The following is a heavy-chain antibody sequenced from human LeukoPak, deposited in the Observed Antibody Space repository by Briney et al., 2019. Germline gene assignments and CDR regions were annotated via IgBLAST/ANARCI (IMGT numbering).Heavy chain of an antibody. Sequence: GGSLRLSCAASGFTFSSYGMHWVRQAPGKGLEWVAFIRYDGSNKYYADSVKGRFTISRDNSKNTLYLQMNSLRAEDTAVYYCAKGRTLYSSSWYGVDYWGQGTLVTVSS. CDR1: GFTFSSYG. D-gene: IGHD6-13*01. V-gene: IGHV3-30*02. J-gene: IGHJ4*02. CDR3: AKGRTLYSSSWYGVDY. CDR2: IRYDGSNK.